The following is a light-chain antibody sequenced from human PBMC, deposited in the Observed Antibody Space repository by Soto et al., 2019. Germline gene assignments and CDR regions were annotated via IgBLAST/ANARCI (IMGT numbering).Light chain of an antibody. CDR1: QSVSSNS. J-gene: IGKJ5*01. CDR2: SVS. V-gene: IGKV3-20*01. CDR3: QQYGTSPIT. Sequence: EIVLTQSPDTLSLSPGERVTFSCRASQSVSSNSLAWYQQKPGQAPRLLIYSVSSRATGIPDRFSGSGSGTDFTLTISSLEPEDVAVYHCQQYGTSPITFGQGTRLEIK.